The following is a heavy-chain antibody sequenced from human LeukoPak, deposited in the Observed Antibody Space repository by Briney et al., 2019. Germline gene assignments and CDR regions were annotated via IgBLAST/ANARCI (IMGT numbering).Heavy chain of an antibody. V-gene: IGHV4-30-2*01. CDR3: ARVGLRSSWYYFDY. D-gene: IGHD6-13*01. J-gene: IGHJ4*02. CDR2: ISYSGST. Sequence: SETLSLTCTVSGGSISSGNYYWSWIRQPPGKGLECIGYISYSGSTYYNPSLKSRVTISVDRSKNQFSLRLSSVTAADTAVYYCARVGLRSSWYYFDYWGQGTLVTVSS. CDR1: GGSISSGNYY.